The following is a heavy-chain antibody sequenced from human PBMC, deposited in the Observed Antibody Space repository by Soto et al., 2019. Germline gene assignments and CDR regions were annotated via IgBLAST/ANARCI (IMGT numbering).Heavy chain of an antibody. Sequence: DVQLVVSGGLVVRPGGSLRLSCAGSGFTFDDHTMHWVRHAPGKGLEWVSLITWDAGSAFYADSVRGRFTISRDNSKNSLYLQMNSLRTEDSALDYCAKEKDRIFDYWGWGTPVTVSS. CDR3: AKEKDRIFDY. J-gene: IGHJ4*02. V-gene: IGHV3-43*01. CDR2: ITWDAGSA. CDR1: GFTFDDHT.